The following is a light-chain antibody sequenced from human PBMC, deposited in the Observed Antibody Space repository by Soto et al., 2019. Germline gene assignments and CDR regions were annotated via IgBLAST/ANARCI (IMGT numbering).Light chain of an antibody. J-gene: IGKJ2*01. CDR3: QQYNNWPRT. V-gene: IGKV3-15*01. Sequence: EIVLTQSPASLSVSPGGRATLSCRASQSVGSNLAWYQQRPGQAPRLLIYAASARATGIPVRFSGSGSGTAFTLSIDSLQSEDFANYFCQQYNNWPRTFGQGTKLEI. CDR1: QSVGSN. CDR2: AAS.